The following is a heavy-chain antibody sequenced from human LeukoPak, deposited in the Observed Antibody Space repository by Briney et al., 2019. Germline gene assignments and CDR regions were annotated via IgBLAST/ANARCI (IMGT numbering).Heavy chain of an antibody. J-gene: IGHJ3*02. CDR1: GYTFTSYG. CDR3: AIPGRYPNAFDI. CDR2: INPNSGGT. Sequence: GASVKVSCKASGYTFTSYGISWVRQAPGQGLEWMGWINPNSGGTNYAQKFQGRVTMTRDTSISTAYMELSRLRSDDTVVYYCAIPGRYPNAFDIWGQGTMVTVSS. V-gene: IGHV1-2*02. D-gene: IGHD3-16*02.